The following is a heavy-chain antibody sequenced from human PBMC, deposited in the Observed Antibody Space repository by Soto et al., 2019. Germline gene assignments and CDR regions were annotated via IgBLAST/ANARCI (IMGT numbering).Heavy chain of an antibody. CDR2: ISRNSGSI. CDR3: VKDRNRYSGYDSHFDF. Sequence: GGSLRLSCVASAFAFDDYAMHWVRQAPGKGLEWVAGISRNSGSITYAHSVKGRFTISRDNAKNSLYLQMNSLRTEDTALYYCVKDRNRYSGYDSHFDFWGQGTLVTVSS. J-gene: IGHJ4*02. V-gene: IGHV3-9*01. D-gene: IGHD5-12*01. CDR1: AFAFDDYA.